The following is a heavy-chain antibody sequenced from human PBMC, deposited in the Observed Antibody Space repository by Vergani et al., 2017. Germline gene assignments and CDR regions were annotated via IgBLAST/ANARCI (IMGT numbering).Heavy chain of an antibody. V-gene: IGHV3-48*04. D-gene: IGHD3-10*01. CDR2: ISSSGSTI. Sequence: EVQLLESGGGLAQPGGSLRLSCAASGFTFSSYAMSWVRQAPGKGLEWVSYISSSGSTIYYADSVKGRITISRDNAKNSLYLQMNSLRAEDTAVYYCSGSYYYYYYYMDVWGKGTTVTVSS. CDR3: SGSYYYYYYYMDV. CDR1: GFTFSSYA. J-gene: IGHJ6*03.